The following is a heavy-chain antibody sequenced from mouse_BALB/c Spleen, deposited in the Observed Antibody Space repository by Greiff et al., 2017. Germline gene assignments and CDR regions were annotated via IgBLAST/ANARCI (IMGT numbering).Heavy chain of an antibody. CDR2: ISSGGGST. Sequence: EVQVVESGGGLVKPGGSLKLSCAASGFAFSSYDMSWVRQTPEKRLEWVAYISSGGGSTYYPDTVKGRFTISRDNAKNTLYLQMSSLKSEDTAMYYCARQGYAMDYWGQGTSVTVSS. V-gene: IGHV5-12-1*01. CDR1: GFAFSSYD. J-gene: IGHJ4*01. CDR3: ARQGYAMDY.